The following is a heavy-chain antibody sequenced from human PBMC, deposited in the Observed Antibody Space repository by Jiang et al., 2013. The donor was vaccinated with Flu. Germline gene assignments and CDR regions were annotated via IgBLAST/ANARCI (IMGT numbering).Heavy chain of an antibody. D-gene: IGHD2-21*02. J-gene: IGHJ3*02. Sequence: SRAASGFTFSSYGMHWVRQAPGKGLGWVAVIWYDGSNKYYADSVKGRFTISRGNSKNTLYLQMNSLRAEDTAVYYCAKDFCGGDCYDAFDIWGQGTMVTVSS. CDR2: IWYDGSNK. CDR3: AKDFCGGDCYDAFDI. V-gene: IGHV3-33*06. CDR1: GFTFSSYG.